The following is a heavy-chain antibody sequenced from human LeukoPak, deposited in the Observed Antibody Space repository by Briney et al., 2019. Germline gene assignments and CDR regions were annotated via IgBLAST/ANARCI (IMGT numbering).Heavy chain of an antibody. CDR3: AKASWVSSADAVL. V-gene: IGHV3-23*01. Sequence: GGSLRLSCAASGFTFSYAMSWVREAPARGLEWVSSLNGDTLYADSVKGRFTLSRDESRNTVYLRLNNLRVEDTAVYYCAKASWVSSADAVLWGQGTVVTVSS. CDR2: LNGDT. J-gene: IGHJ4*02. D-gene: IGHD3-16*01. CDR1: GFTFSYA.